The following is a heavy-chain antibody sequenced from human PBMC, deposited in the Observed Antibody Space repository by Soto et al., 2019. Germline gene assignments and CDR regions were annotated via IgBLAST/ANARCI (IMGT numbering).Heavy chain of an antibody. V-gene: IGHV1-69*19. CDR1: GGTFNTYA. CDR2: ISPMFGSA. D-gene: IGHD3-10*01. J-gene: IGHJ4*02. CDR3: AREVQVHTPAFVY. Sequence: QVQLVQSGAEMQKPGSSVKVSCQSSGGTFNTYAMNWVRQAPGQGPEWMGDISPMFGSANYAPKFQGRVTITADEFTGTSYMQVSSLTSEDTALYFCAREVQVHTPAFVYWGQGTLVTVSS.